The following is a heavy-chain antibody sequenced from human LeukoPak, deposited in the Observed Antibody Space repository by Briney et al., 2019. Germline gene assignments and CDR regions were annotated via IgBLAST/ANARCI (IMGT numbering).Heavy chain of an antibody. CDR3: ARDSAQTGGLDY. D-gene: IGHD7-27*01. J-gene: IGHJ4*02. V-gene: IGHV1-46*01. CDR1: GYTFTSYY. CDR2: IYPGGGST. Sequence: ASVKVSCKASGYTFTSYYMHWVRQAPGQGLKWMGIIYPGGGSTTYAQKFQGRVTMTSDTSTSTVYMELSSLRSEDTAVYYCARDSAQTGGLDYWGQGTLVTVSS.